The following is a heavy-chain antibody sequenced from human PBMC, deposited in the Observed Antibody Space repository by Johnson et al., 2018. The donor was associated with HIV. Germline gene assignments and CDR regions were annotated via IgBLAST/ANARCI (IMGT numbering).Heavy chain of an antibody. V-gene: IGHV3-30*04. Sequence: VQLVESGGGVVQPGRSLRLSCAASGFTFSSYAMHWVRQAPGKGLEWVAVIWYDGSNKYYADSVKGRFTISRDNANNSLYLQMNSLRAEDTAVYYCAGRDLLRAFDFWGQGTMVTVSS. J-gene: IGHJ3*01. CDR3: AGRDLLRAFDF. CDR1: GFTFSSYA. D-gene: IGHD2-15*01. CDR2: IWYDGSNK.